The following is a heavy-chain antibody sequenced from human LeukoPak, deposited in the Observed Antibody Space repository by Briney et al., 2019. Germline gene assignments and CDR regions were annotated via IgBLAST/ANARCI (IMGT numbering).Heavy chain of an antibody. CDR3: AKLLSSGSYSSHWFDP. Sequence: GGSLRLSCAASGFTVSSNYMTWVRQAPGKGLEWVSLIYSGGNTHYAGSVRGRFTISRDNSKNTLFLQMNSLRAEDTAVYYCAKLLSSGSYSSHWFDPWGQGTLVTVSS. D-gene: IGHD3-22*01. J-gene: IGHJ5*02. CDR2: IYSGGNT. CDR1: GFTVSSNY. V-gene: IGHV3-53*01.